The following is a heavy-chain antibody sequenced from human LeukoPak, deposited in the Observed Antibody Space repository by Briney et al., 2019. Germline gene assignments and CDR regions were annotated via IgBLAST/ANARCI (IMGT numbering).Heavy chain of an antibody. V-gene: IGHV3-48*01. Sequence: GGSLRLSCAASGFTFSSYGMSWVRQAPGKGLEWVSYISSSSSTIYYADSVKGRFTISRDNAKNSLYLQMNSPRAEDTAVYYCARRGGSGPWAFDIWGQGTMVTVSS. CDR3: ARRGGSGPWAFDI. J-gene: IGHJ3*02. CDR2: ISSSSSTI. CDR1: GFTFSSYG. D-gene: IGHD1-26*01.